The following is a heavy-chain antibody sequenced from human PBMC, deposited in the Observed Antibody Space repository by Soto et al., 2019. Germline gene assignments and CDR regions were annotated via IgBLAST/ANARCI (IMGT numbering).Heavy chain of an antibody. CDR3: ARVAITLIRGLKVDFYSMDV. CDR2: ISVYNGNK. D-gene: IGHD3-10*01. J-gene: IGHJ6*02. CDR1: GYKFNNYG. V-gene: IGHV1-18*01. Sequence: GASVKVSCKASGYKFNNYGITWVRQAPGQGLEWLGWISVYNGNKNYAKKVQGRVSMTADTSTSTAHMELRSLQSDDTAVYFCARVAITLIRGLKVDFYSMDVWGQGTTVTVSS.